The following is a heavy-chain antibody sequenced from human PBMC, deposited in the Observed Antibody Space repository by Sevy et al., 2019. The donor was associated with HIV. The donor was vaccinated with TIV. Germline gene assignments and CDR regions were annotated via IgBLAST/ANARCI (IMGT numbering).Heavy chain of an antibody. V-gene: IGHV3-23*01. CDR1: GFPFSSYA. CDR3: AKDRAAMVGDAFDI. J-gene: IGHJ3*02. Sequence: GGSLRLSCAASGFPFSSYAMSWVRQAPGKGLEWVSAIGGSGVSTYYADSVKGRFTNSRDNSKNTLYLHMNSLRAEDTAVSYCAKDRAAMVGDAFDIWGQGTMVTVSS. D-gene: IGHD5-18*01. CDR2: IGGSGVST.